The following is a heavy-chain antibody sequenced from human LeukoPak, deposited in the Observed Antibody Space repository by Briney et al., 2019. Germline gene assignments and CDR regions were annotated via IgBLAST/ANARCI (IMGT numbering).Heavy chain of an antibody. CDR3: AKRGEWTDAFDI. CDR2: ISYDGSNK. CDR1: GFTFSSYG. J-gene: IGHJ3*02. Sequence: PGGSLRLSCAASGFTFSSYGMHWVRQAPGKGLEWVAVISYDGSNKYYADSVKGRFTISRDNSKNTLYLQMNSLRAEDTAVYYCAKRGEWTDAFDIWGQGTMVTVSS. V-gene: IGHV3-30*18. D-gene: IGHD3-16*01.